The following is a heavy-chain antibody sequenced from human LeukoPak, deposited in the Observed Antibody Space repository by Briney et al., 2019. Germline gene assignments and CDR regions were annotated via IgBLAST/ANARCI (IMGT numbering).Heavy chain of an antibody. Sequence: PSETLSLTCTVSGGSISSDYWSWIRQPAGKGLEWIGRISTSGSTNYNPSLKSRVTTSVDTSKNQFSLNLSSVTAADTAVYYCARGRSGYYYMDVWAKGPRSPSP. J-gene: IGHJ6*03. V-gene: IGHV4-4*07. D-gene: IGHD3-10*01. CDR3: ARGRSGYYYMDV. CDR1: GGSISSDY. CDR2: ISTSGST.